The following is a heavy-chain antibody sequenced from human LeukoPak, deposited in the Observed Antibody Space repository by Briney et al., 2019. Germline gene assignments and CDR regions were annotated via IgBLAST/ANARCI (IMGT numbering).Heavy chain of an antibody. CDR2: IKEDGTET. CDR3: AKEGRSLQTY. Sequence: HSEGSLRLSCAASGFMFSSNWMSWVRLAPGKGLEWVANIKEDGTETYYVDSVKGRFTISRDNAKNSLYLQMNSLRVEDTAVYYCAKEGRSLQTYWGQGTLVTVSS. D-gene: IGHD5-24*01. J-gene: IGHJ4*02. CDR1: GFMFSSNW. V-gene: IGHV3-7*03.